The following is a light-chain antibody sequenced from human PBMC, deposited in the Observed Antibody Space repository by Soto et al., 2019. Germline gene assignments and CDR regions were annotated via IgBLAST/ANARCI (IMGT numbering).Light chain of an antibody. Sequence: EISMKQSPATLSVSTEERATLSFRASQSVRSNLAWYQQKPGQAPRIPIYRASTRATGIPARFSGSGSGTEFTLTISSLQSEDFAVYYCQQYNNWPRAFGQGTKVDIK. J-gene: IGKJ1*01. CDR1: QSVRSN. V-gene: IGKV3-15*01. CDR2: RAS. CDR3: QQYNNWPRA.